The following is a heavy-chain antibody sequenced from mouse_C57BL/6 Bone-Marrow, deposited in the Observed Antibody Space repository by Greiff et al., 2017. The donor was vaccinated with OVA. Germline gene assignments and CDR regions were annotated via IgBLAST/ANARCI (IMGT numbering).Heavy chain of an antibody. CDR1: GFTFTDYY. V-gene: IGHV7-3*01. CDR2: IRNKANGYTT. J-gene: IGHJ1*03. D-gene: IGHD1-1*01. CDR3: ARSYYYGSSLYWYFDV. Sequence: EVHLVESGGGLVQPGGSLSLSCAASGFTFTDYYMSWVRQPPGKALEWLGFIRNKANGYTTEYSASVKGRFTISRDNSQSILYLQMNALRAEDSATYYCARSYYYGSSLYWYFDVWGTGTTVTVSS.